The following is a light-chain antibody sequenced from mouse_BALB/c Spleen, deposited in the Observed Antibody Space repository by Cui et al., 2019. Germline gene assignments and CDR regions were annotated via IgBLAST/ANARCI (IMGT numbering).Light chain of an antibody. CDR3: QQWSSYPLT. Sequence: IVLTQSPAIMSASPGEKVTMTCSASSSVSYMYWYQQKPGSSARLLIYDTSNLASGVPVRFSGSGSGTSYSLTISRMEAEDAATYYCQQWSSYPLTFGAGTKLELK. CDR1: SSVSY. CDR2: DTS. J-gene: IGKJ5*01. V-gene: IGKV4-55*01.